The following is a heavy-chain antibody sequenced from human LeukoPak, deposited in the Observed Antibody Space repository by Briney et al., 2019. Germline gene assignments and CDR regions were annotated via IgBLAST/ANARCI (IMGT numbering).Heavy chain of an antibody. CDR2: IYHSGST. V-gene: IGHV4-4*02. Sequence: SETLSLTCAVSGGSISSSNWWSWVRQPPGKGLEWIGEIYHSGSTNYNPSLKSRVTISVDTSKNQFSLKLSSVTAADTAVYYCARRGRTGVGRFDPWGQGTLVTVSS. CDR3: ARRGRTGVGRFDP. J-gene: IGHJ5*02. CDR1: GGSISSSNW. D-gene: IGHD3-10*01.